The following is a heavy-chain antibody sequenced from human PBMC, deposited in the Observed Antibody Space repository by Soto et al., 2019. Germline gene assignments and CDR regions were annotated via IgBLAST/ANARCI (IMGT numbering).Heavy chain of an antibody. J-gene: IGHJ6*02. V-gene: IGHV1-69*04. CDR3: AREGPDPDYCYYGMDV. CDR1: GGTFSSYT. Sequence: SVKVSCKASGGTFSSYTISWVRQAPGQGLEWMGRIIPILGIANYAQKFQGRVTITADKSTSTAYMELSSLRSEDTAVYYCAREGPDPDYCYYGMDVWGQGTTVTVSS. CDR2: IIPILGIA.